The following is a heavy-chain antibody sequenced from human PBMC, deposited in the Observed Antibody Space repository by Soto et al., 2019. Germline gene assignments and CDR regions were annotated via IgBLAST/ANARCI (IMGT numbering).Heavy chain of an antibody. V-gene: IGHV3-33*03. CDR2: MWYDGLRQ. Sequence: GWSLRLSCVGSGFTLNNYGVHWVRQAPGKGLEWVALMWYDGLRQTYLDSVRGRFTVSRDSSTNTIYLQMNSLRVEDTGNYFCVKESTPPFFDSWGQGTPVTVYS. D-gene: IGHD2-15*01. CDR3: VKESTPPFFDS. J-gene: IGHJ4*02. CDR1: GFTLNNYG.